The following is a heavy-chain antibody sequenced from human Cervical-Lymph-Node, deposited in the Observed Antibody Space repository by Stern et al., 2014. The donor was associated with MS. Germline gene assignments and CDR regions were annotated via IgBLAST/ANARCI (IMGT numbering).Heavy chain of an antibody. Sequence: VQLVESGGGLVQPGGSLRLSCAASGFTFSTFWMSWVRQAPGKGLEWVANINPDGTEKYYVESLKGRFTVSRDNAKDSLFLQMNIMTAEDTAVYYCARDAVIPLDYWGQGTVVTVSS. V-gene: IGHV3-7*01. D-gene: IGHD2-21*01. CDR3: ARDAVIPLDY. CDR2: INPDGTEK. CDR1: GFTFSTFW. J-gene: IGHJ4*02.